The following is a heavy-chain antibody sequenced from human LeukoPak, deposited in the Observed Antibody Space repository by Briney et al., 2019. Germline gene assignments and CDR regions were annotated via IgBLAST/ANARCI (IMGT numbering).Heavy chain of an antibody. CDR1: GFTFSDYG. Sequence: TGGSLRLSCAASGFTFSDYGMHWVRQAPGKGLEWVAVISYDGSNKYYADSVKGRFTISRDNSKNTLYLQMNSLRAEDTAVYYCARADYIVPAANDYYYYYGMDVWGQGTTVTVSS. CDR2: ISYDGSNK. D-gene: IGHD2-2*01. J-gene: IGHJ6*02. V-gene: IGHV3-30*03. CDR3: ARADYIVPAANDYYYYYGMDV.